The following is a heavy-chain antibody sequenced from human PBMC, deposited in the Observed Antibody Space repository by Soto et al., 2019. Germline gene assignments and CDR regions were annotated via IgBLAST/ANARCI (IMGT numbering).Heavy chain of an antibody. J-gene: IGHJ5*02. CDR2: IYYSGST. CDR3: ARELGIAAAGTFWFDP. D-gene: IGHD6-13*01. CDR1: GGSISGYY. Sequence: SETLSLTCTVSGGSISGYYWSWIRQPPGKGLEWIGYIYYSGSTNYNPSLKSRVTISVDTSKNQFSLKLSSVTAADTAVYYCARELGIAAAGTFWFDPWGQGTLVTVSS. V-gene: IGHV4-59*12.